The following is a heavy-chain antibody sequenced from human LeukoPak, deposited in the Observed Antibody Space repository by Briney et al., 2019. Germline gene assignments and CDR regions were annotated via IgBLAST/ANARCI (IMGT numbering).Heavy chain of an antibody. CDR1: GFTVSSSY. J-gene: IGHJ4*02. CDR2: NSGGGTT. CDR3: ARWSGGNYPQFEY. Sequence: PGGSLRLSCAASGFTVSSSYMTWVRQAPGKGLEWVSVNSGGGTTYYADSVKGRFAISRDFSKNTLYLQMNSLRAEDTAVYYCARWSGGNYPQFEYWGQGTLVTVSS. V-gene: IGHV3-53*01. D-gene: IGHD1-26*01.